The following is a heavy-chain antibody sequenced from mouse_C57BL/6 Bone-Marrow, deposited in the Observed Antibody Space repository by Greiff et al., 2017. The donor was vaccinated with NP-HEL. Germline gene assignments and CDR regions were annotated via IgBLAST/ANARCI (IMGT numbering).Heavy chain of an antibody. J-gene: IGHJ4*01. V-gene: IGHV1-4*01. CDR1: GYTFTSYT. CDR2: INPSSGYT. CDR3: ARRYYGSSLYAMDY. Sequence: QVQLQQSGAELARPGASVKMSCKASGYTFTSYTMHWVKQRPGQGLEWIGYINPSSGYTKYNQKFKDKATLTADKSSSTAYMQLSSLTSEDSAVYYCARRYYGSSLYAMDYWGQGTSVTVSS. D-gene: IGHD1-1*01.